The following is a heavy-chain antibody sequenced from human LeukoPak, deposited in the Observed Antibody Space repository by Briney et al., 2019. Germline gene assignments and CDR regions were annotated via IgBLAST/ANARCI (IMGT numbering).Heavy chain of an antibody. CDR2: IYHSGST. Sequence: SETLSLTCAVSGYSISSGYYWGWIRQPPGKGLEWIGSIYHSGSTYYNPSLKSRVTISVDTSKNQFSLKLSSVTVADTAVYYCARQLVWFGDRGNWLDPWGQGTLVTVSS. V-gene: IGHV4-38-2*01. D-gene: IGHD3-10*01. CDR1: GYSISSGYY. CDR3: ARQLVWFGDRGNWLDP. J-gene: IGHJ5*02.